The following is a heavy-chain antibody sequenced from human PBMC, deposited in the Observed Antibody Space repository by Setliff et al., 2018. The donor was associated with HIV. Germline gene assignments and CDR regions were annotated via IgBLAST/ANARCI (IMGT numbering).Heavy chain of an antibody. V-gene: IGHV4-34*01. CDR3: ARGNYYDGGPLPFDF. Sequence: SETLFLTCAVYRTSFINYYWSWIRQPPGQGLGWVGEINHAGNTNYNPSLKSRVTLSIDTSKNQVSLNLTSVAATDTGVYYCARGNYYDGGPLPFDFWGQGSLVTVSS. J-gene: IGHJ4*02. D-gene: IGHD3-16*01. CDR1: RTSFINYY. CDR2: INHAGNT.